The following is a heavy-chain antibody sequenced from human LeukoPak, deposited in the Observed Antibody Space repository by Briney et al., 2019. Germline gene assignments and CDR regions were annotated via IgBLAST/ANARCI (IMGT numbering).Heavy chain of an antibody. Sequence: SETLSLTCTVSGGSVSTYYWNWIRQPPGKGLEWIGYIYYCGSTNYNPSLKSRLTISVDTSNNQFSLKLSSVTAADTAVYYCASTSGYCSGGNCYSAFDYWGQGTLVTVSS. CDR2: IYYCGST. J-gene: IGHJ4*02. V-gene: IGHV4-59*02. CDR3: ASTSGYCSGGNCYSAFDY. CDR1: GGSVSTYY. D-gene: IGHD2-15*01.